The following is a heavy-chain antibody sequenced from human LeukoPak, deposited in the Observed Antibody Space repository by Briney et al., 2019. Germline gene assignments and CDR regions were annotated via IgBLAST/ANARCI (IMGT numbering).Heavy chain of an antibody. CDR3: ARPEGGGSWGWFDP. V-gene: IGHV1-69*06. D-gene: IGHD2-15*01. CDR2: IMPIFGTP. J-gene: IGHJ5*02. Sequence: SVKVSCKASGYTFTSYAISWVRQAPGQGLEWMGGIMPIFGTPTYAQKFQGRFTFTADKSTSTTYMELSSLRSEDTAIYYCARPEGGGSWGWFDPWGQGTLVTVSS. CDR1: GYTFTSYA.